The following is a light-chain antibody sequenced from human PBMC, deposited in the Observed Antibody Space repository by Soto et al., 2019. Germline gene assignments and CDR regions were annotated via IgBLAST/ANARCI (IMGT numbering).Light chain of an antibody. V-gene: IGKV3-20*01. Sequence: TQSMGTLSLSQRERATLSCRASLSVSISYLPWYQQKPGQAPRLLSYGASSRATGIPDRFSGSGSGTDFTLTISRLEPEDFAVYYCQQYGSSPPWTFGQGTKVDI. CDR3: QQYGSSPPWT. J-gene: IGKJ1*01. CDR1: LSVSISY. CDR2: GAS.